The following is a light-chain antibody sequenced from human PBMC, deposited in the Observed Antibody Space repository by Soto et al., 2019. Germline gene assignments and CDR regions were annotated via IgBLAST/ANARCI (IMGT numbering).Light chain of an antibody. CDR2: SNN. J-gene: IGLJ1*01. CDR1: SSNIGSNT. V-gene: IGLV1-44*01. Sequence: QSVLTQPHSTSGTPGQRVTISCSGSSSNIGSNTVNWYRHLPGTAPKLLIYSNNQRPSGVPDRFSGSNSGTSASLAVSGLQSEDEADYYCAAWDDSLNGYVFGTGTKVTVL. CDR3: AAWDDSLNGYV.